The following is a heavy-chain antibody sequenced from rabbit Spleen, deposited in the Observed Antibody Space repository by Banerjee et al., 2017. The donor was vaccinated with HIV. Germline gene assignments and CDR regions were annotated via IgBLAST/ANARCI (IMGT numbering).Heavy chain of an antibody. D-gene: IGHD4-1*01. CDR3: ARDRSDSSVYFDL. V-gene: IGHV1S40*01. CDR1: GFSSSSSGY. J-gene: IGHJ4*01. CDR2: VYISSGTT. Sequence: QSLEESGGDLVKPGASLTLPCTASGFSSSSSGYMCWVRQAPGKGLEWIACVYISSGTTYYASWAKGRFTISKTTSLNTVTLQMTSLTAADTATYFCARDRSDSSVYFDLWGQGTLVTVS.